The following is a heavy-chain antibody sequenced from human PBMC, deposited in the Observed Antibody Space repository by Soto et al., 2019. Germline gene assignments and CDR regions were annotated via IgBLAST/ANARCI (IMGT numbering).Heavy chain of an antibody. V-gene: IGHV3-23*01. Sequence: EVQLLESGGGLIQPGGSLRLSCAASGFTFSSYAMSWVRQAPGKGLEWVSGISGSGGSTYYAASVKGRFTISRDNSKNTLYLQMNSLRAEDTAVYYCAKVMVKNWFDPWGQGTLVTVSS. CDR3: AKVMVKNWFDP. D-gene: IGHD5-18*01. J-gene: IGHJ5*02. CDR2: ISGSGGST. CDR1: GFTFSSYA.